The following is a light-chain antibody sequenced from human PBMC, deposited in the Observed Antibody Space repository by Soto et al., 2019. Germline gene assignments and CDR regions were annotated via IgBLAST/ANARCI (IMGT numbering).Light chain of an antibody. V-gene: IGKV1-33*01. CDR3: QQYDNLYT. CDR1: QDISNY. Sequence: DIQMTQSPSSLSASVGDRVTITCQASQDISNYLNWYQQKPGKAPKLLIYETSNLETGVPSRFSGSGSGTDFTFTISSLQPEDSATYYCQQYDNLYTFGQGTKLEIK. J-gene: IGKJ2*01. CDR2: ETS.